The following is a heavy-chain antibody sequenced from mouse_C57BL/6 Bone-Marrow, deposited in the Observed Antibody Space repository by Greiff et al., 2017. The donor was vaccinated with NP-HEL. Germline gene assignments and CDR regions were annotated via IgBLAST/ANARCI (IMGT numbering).Heavy chain of an antibody. CDR3: ARSAYYGNYFAY. V-gene: IGHV1-61*01. CDR2: IYPSDSET. CDR1: GYTFTSYW. J-gene: IGHJ3*01. Sequence: QVQLQQPGAELVRPGSSVKLSCKASGYTFTSYWMDWVKQRPGQGLEWIGNIYPSDSETHYNQKFKDKATLTVDKSSSTAYMQLSSLTSEDSAVYYCARSAYYGNYFAYWGQGTLVTVSA. D-gene: IGHD2-10*01.